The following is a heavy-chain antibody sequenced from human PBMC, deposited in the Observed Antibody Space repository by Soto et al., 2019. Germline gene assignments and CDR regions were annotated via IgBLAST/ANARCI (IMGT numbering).Heavy chain of an antibody. V-gene: IGHV4-34*01. CDR3: ARGRGDTSRNSYVRVYFDY. CDR1: GGSFSGYY. J-gene: IGHJ4*02. D-gene: IGHD5-18*01. Sequence: QVQLQQWGAGLLKPSETLSLTCAVYGGSFSGYYWSWIRQPPGKGLEWIGEINHSGSTNYNPSLKSRVTISVDTSKTQFSLKLSSVTAADTAVYYCARGRGDTSRNSYVRVYFDYWGQGTLVTVSS. CDR2: INHSGST.